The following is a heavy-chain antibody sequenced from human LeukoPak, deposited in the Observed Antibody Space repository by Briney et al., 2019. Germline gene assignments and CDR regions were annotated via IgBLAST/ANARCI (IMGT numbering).Heavy chain of an antibody. D-gene: IGHD6-6*01. Sequence: GGSLRLSCAASGFTFSSYAMHWVRQAPGKGLEWVAVISYDGSNEYYADSVKGRFAISRDNSKNTLYLQMNSLRAEDTAVYYCARKQLAGFNYWGQGTLVTVSS. V-gene: IGHV3-30*01. CDR1: GFTFSSYA. CDR3: ARKQLAGFNY. CDR2: ISYDGSNE. J-gene: IGHJ4*02.